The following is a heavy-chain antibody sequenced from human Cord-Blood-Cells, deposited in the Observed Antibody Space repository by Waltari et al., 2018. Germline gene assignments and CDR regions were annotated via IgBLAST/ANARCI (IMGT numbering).Heavy chain of an antibody. D-gene: IGHD6-13*01. CDR2: IIPILGIA. CDR1: GGTLSSYT. Sequence: VQLVQSGAAVNKPGSSVKSSCRASGGTLSSYTISWARPAPGQGLEWMGRIIPILGIANYAQKFQGRVTITADKSTSTAYMELSSLRSEDTAVYYCAREDSSSWYYFDYWGQGTLVTVSS. CDR3: AREDSSSWYYFDY. V-gene: IGHV1-69*08. J-gene: IGHJ4*02.